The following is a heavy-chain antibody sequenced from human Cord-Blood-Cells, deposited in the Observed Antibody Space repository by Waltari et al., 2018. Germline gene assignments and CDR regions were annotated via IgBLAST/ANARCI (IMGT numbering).Heavy chain of an antibody. D-gene: IGHD3-10*01. CDR1: EYTLPGLS. Sequence: QVPLVQSGAEVKKPGASVKVSCKVSEYTLPGLSLHWVRQAPGKGLEWMGGFDPEDGETIYAQKFQGRVTMTEDTSTDTAYMELSSLRSEDTAVYYCATGAVRWRWFDPWGQGTLVTVSS. V-gene: IGHV1-24*01. J-gene: IGHJ5*02. CDR2: FDPEDGET. CDR3: ATGAVRWRWFDP.